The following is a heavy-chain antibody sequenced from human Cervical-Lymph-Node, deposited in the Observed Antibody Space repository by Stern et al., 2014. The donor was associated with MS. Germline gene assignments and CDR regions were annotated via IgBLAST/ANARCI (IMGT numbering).Heavy chain of an antibody. D-gene: IGHD4-17*01. J-gene: IGHJ4*02. CDR3: ARRYGDPNFDY. CDR1: GFSVSTSEVG. V-gene: IGHV2-5*02. CDR2: IYWDDDK. Sequence: QITLKESGPTLLKPTQTLTLTCTVSGFSVSTSEVGVGWVRQPPGKALEWLALIYWDDDKRYSPSLKTRLTITKDASKNQVVIMMTNTDPLDTATYYCARRYGDPNFDYWGQGILVTVSS.